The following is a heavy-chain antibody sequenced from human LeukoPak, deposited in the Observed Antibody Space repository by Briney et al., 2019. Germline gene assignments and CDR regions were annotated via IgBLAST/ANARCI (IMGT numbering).Heavy chain of an antibody. V-gene: IGHV3-74*01. D-gene: IGHD2-8*01. CDR3: ARDHLMCRVFDY. CDR2: IHSDGSRT. Sequence: PGGSLRLSCEASGFTFSSHWMHWVRQAPGKGLVWVARIHSDGSRTTYADSVKGRFTISRDNAKNTLYLQMNSLRAEDTAVYYCARDHLMCRVFDYWGQGTLVTVSS. CDR1: GFTFSSHW. J-gene: IGHJ4*02.